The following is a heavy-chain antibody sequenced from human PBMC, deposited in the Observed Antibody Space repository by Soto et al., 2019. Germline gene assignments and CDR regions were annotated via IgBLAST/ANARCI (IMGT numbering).Heavy chain of an antibody. Sequence: QVQLVQSGAEVKKPGASVKVSCKASGYTFTSYYMHWVRQAPGQGLEWMGIINPSGGSTSYAQKCQRRVTMPRDTSTSIVYIELRSLRSEDPAVHACAVPPPYNRNALDYYGMDVWCQGSTLTVSS. CDR1: GYTFTSYY. CDR2: INPSGGST. D-gene: IGHD1-20*01. V-gene: IGHV1-46*01. J-gene: IGHJ6*02. CDR3: AVPPPYNRNALDYYGMDV.